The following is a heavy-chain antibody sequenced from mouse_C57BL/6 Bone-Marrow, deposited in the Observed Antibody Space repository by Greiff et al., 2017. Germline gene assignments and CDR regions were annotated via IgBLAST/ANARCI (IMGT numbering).Heavy chain of an antibody. V-gene: IGHV1-61*01. D-gene: IGHD1-1*01. CDR3: ARAGPTVGYFDY. CDR2: IYPSDSET. J-gene: IGHJ2*01. CDR1: GYTFTSYW. Sequence: QVQLQQPGAELVRPGSSVKLSCKASGYTFTSYWMDWVKQRPGQGLEWIGNIYPSDSETHYNQKFKDKDTLTVDKSSSTAYMQLSSLTSEDSAVYYCARAGPTVGYFDYWGQGTTLTVSS.